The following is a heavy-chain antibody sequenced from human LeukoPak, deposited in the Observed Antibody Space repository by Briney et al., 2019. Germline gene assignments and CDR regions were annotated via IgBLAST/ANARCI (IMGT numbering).Heavy chain of an antibody. V-gene: IGHV4-39*02. J-gene: IGHJ6*03. CDR1: GGSISSSSYY. D-gene: IGHD3-16*01. Sequence: PSETLSLTCTVSGGSISSSSYYWGWIRQPPGKGLEWIGSIYYSGSTYYNPSLKSRVTISVDTSKNQFSLKLSSVTAADTAVYYCARDVDLGYYYMDVWGKGTTVTISS. CDR3: ARDVDLGYYYMDV. CDR2: IYYSGST.